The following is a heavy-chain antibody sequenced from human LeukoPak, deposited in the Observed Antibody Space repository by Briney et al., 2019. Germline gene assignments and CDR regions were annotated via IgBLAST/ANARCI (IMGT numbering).Heavy chain of an antibody. Sequence: SETLSLTCTVSGGSISSYYWSWIRQPPGKGLEWIGYIYYSGSTNYNPSLKSRVTISVDTSKNQFSLKLSSVTAADTAVYYCARGLVVMVTRAFDIWGPGTLVTVSS. CDR1: GGSISSYY. J-gene: IGHJ4*02. V-gene: IGHV4-59*01. CDR2: IYYSGST. D-gene: IGHD4-23*01. CDR3: ARGLVVMVTRAFDI.